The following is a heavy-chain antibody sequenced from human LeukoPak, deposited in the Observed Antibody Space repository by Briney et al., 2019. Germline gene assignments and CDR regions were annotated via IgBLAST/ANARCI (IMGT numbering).Heavy chain of an antibody. CDR1: GYTFTSYG. CDR3: ARVYSSGWYWDY. V-gene: IGHV1-2*02. Sequence: ASVKVSCKASGYTFTSYGISWVRQAPGQGLEWMGWINPNSGGTNYAQKFQGRVTMTRDTSISTAYMELSRLRSDDTAVYYCARVYSSGWYWDYWGQGTLVTVSS. D-gene: IGHD6-19*01. CDR2: INPNSGGT. J-gene: IGHJ4*02.